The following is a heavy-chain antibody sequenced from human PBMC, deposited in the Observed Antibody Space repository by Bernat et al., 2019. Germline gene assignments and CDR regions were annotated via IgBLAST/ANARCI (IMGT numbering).Heavy chain of an antibody. CDR2: ISYDGSNK. J-gene: IGHJ4*02. CDR1: GFTFSSYA. V-gene: IGHV3-30-3*01. D-gene: IGHD1-26*01. Sequence: QVQLVESGGGVVQPGRSLRLSCAASGFTFSSYAMHWVRQAPGKGLEWVAVISYDGSNKYYADAVKGRFNISRDNSKNTLYLQMNSLRAEDTAVYYCARDQWAGLYRTFDYWGQGTLVTVSS. CDR3: ARDQWAGLYRTFDY.